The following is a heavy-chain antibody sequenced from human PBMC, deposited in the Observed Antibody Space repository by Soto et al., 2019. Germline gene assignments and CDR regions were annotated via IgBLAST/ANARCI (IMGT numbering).Heavy chain of an antibody. Sequence: QVQQVQSGAEVKKPGASVKVSCKASGYIFINYYIHWVRQAPGQGLEWIGIINPNGGSTNYAQKFRGRVTLARDTSTSTDFTDLSSLISEDTAMYYCGRDLAAGDFWGQGTLVTVSS. V-gene: IGHV1-46*01. J-gene: IGHJ4*02. D-gene: IGHD6-13*01. CDR3: GRDLAAGDF. CDR1: GYIFINYY. CDR2: INPNGGST.